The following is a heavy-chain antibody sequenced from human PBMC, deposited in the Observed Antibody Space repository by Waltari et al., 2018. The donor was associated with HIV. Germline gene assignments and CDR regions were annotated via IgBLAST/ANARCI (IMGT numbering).Heavy chain of an antibody. J-gene: IGHJ3*02. CDR2: IYYSGRN. CDR3: VAPYYYDSSGWNAFDI. CDR1: GGSRSSSSYY. V-gene: IGHV4-39*01. Sequence: QLQLQESGPGLVKPWETLSLTCSVSGGSRSSSSYYWGWFRQLPGKGLEWMGSIYYSGRNSYMPSLKSRVTISVDTSKNQCSLKLSSVTAAYSAVYYWVAPYYYDSSGWNAFDIWGQGTMVTVSS. D-gene: IGHD3-22*01.